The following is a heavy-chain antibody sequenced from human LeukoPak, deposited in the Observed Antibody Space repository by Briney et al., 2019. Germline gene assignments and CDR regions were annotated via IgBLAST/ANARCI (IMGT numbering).Heavy chain of an antibody. D-gene: IGHD3-22*01. CDR3: ARGSYYDSSGYSYYFDY. CDR1: GFTFSSYA. CDR2: ISYDGSNK. J-gene: IGHJ4*02. Sequence: PGGSLRLSCAASGFTFSSYAMSWVRQAPGKGLEWVAVISYDGSNKYYADSVKGRFTISRDNSKNTLYLQMNSLRAEDTAVYYCARGSYYDSSGYSYYFDYWGQGTLVTVSS. V-gene: IGHV3-30-3*01.